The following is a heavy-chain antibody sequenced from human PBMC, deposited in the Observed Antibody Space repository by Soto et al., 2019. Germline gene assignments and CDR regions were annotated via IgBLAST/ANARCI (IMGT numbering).Heavy chain of an antibody. CDR3: SRGRNDSDSSSPWGAFDI. Sequence: SVKVSCKASGGTFRSYAISWVRQAPGQGLEWMGGIIPIFGSANNAQKFQGRVTITADKSTSTAYMELSILRSKDTDVYFYSRGRNDSDSSSPWGAFDIWGQGTTVTVSS. V-gene: IGHV1-69*06. J-gene: IGHJ3*02. D-gene: IGHD3-22*01. CDR1: GGTFRSYA. CDR2: IIPIFGSA.